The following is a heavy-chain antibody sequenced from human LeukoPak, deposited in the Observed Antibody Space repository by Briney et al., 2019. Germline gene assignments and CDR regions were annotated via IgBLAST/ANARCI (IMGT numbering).Heavy chain of an antibody. D-gene: IGHD6-13*01. Sequence: SETLSLTCAVYGAPFTDYSWSWIRQPPGKGLEWIGEINHRGSTNYNPSLESRVTISVDMSKNQFSLKLTSVTAADTAVYYCARVAMYSTLYYYYYYMDVWGKGTTVTVSS. CDR3: ARVAMYSTLYYYYYYMDV. CDR2: INHRGST. V-gene: IGHV4-34*01. J-gene: IGHJ6*03. CDR1: GAPFTDYS.